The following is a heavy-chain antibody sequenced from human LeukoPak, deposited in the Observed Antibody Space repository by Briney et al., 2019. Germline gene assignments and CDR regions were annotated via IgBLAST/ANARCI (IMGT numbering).Heavy chain of an antibody. CDR2: IYYSGST. CDR3: ARGRRDTAMLIYYYYYYMDV. CDR1: GGSISSSSYY. Sequence: SETLSLTCTVSGGSISSSSYYWGWIRQPPGKGLEWIVYIYYSGSTNYNPSLKSRVTISVDTSKNQFSLKLSSVTAADTAVYYCARGRRDTAMLIYYYYYYMDVWGKGTTVTISS. D-gene: IGHD5-18*01. J-gene: IGHJ6*03. V-gene: IGHV4-61*05.